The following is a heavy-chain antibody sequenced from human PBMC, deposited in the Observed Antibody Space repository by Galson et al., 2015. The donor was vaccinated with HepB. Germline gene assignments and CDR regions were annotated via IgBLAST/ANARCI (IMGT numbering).Heavy chain of an antibody. D-gene: IGHD4/OR15-4a*01. CDR1: GFSIESYS. V-gene: IGHV3-21*01. CDR3: ARDLLPYGSKIMDV. CDR2: ISTTGSYI. J-gene: IGHJ6*02. Sequence: SLRLSCAVSGFSIESYSFNWVRQAPGKGLEWVSSISTTGSYIYYIDSVKGRFTISRDNAKNSLYLEMNSLRAGDTAVYYCARDLLPYGSKIMDVWGQGTTVTVSS.